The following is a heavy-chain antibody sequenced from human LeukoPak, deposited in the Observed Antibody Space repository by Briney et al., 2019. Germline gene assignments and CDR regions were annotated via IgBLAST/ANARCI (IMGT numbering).Heavy chain of an antibody. Sequence: GGSLRLSCAASGFPFSSYSMNWVRQAPGKGLEGVSYISSSGSTIYYAVSVKGRFTISRDHAKNSLYLQMNSLGAEDTAVYYCARDLAESGYSGYRDYWGQGTLVTVSS. D-gene: IGHD5-12*01. CDR1: GFPFSSYS. CDR2: ISSSGSTI. V-gene: IGHV3-48*04. CDR3: ARDLAESGYSGYRDY. J-gene: IGHJ4*02.